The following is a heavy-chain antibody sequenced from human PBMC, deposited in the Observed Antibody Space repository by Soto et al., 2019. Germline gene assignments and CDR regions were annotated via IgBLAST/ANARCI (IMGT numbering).Heavy chain of an antibody. V-gene: IGHV4-38-2*01. D-gene: IGHD3-3*01. CDR3: ARSTQYYDFWSGSNWFDP. CDR1: GYSISSGYD. Sequence: SETLSLTWAVSGYSISSGYDLVWIRQPPGKGLEWIGSIYHSGSTYYNPSLKSRVTISVDTSKNQFSLKLSSVTAADTAVYYCARSTQYYDFWSGSNWFDPWGQGTLVTVS. J-gene: IGHJ5*02. CDR2: IYHSGST.